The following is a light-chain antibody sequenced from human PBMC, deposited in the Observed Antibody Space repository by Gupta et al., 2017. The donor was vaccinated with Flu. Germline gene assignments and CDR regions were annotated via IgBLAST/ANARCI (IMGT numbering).Light chain of an antibody. CDR2: TAS. Sequence: ENTAITCWARHNLVRDNLAWYQQKPGQAPKLLIYTASSRAAGIPDRFSGSGSGTDFTLTISRLEPEDFAVYYCQQDYTSIYTFGQGTKLEIK. J-gene: IGKJ2*01. V-gene: IGKV3-20*01. CDR1: HNLVRDN. CDR3: QQDYTSIYT.